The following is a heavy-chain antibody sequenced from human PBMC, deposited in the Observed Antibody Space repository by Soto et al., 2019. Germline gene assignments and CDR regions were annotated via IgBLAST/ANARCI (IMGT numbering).Heavy chain of an antibody. CDR1: GFIFSSYV. J-gene: IGHJ4*02. Sequence: PGGSLSLSCAASGFIFSSYVMNWVRQAPGKGLEWVSAISGSSDSTFYADSMKGRFTISRDNSKNTLYLQMNSLRAEDTAVYYCAKESHFSMALDYWGQGTLVTVSS. CDR2: ISGSSDST. V-gene: IGHV3-23*01. CDR3: AKESHFSMALDY. D-gene: IGHD3-3*02.